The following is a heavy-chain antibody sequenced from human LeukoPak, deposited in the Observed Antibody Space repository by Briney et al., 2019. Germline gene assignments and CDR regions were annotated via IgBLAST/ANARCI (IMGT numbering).Heavy chain of an antibody. Sequence: GGSLRLSCAASGFPFSSYWMSWVRQAPGRGLEWVAIFSYDGSDKYYADSVKGRFTISRDNSKSTLYLQMNSLRSEDTAVYYCAKTSREFRDSSGGYDYWGQGILVTVSS. CDR3: AKTSREFRDSSGGYDY. D-gene: IGHD3-22*01. CDR1: GFPFSSYW. V-gene: IGHV3-30*18. CDR2: FSYDGSDK. J-gene: IGHJ4*02.